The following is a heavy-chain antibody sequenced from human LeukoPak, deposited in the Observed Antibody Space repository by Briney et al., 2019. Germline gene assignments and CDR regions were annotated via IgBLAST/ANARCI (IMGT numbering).Heavy chain of an antibody. D-gene: IGHD2-21*02. CDR3: ARVDYYLYYFDY. V-gene: IGHV4-4*07. CDR1: GVSISSYY. Sequence: SETLSLTCTVSGVSISSYYWSWIRQPAGKGLEWIGRIHTSGYTNYNPSLKSRVTVSADTSKNQFSLKLNSVTAADTAVYYCARVDYYLYYFDYWGQGTLVTVSS. CDR2: IHTSGYT. J-gene: IGHJ4*02.